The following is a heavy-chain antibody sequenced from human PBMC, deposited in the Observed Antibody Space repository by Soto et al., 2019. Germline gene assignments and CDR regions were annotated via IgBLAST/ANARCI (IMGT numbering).Heavy chain of an antibody. V-gene: IGHV3-7*04. J-gene: IGHJ4*02. CDR3: VRAISGSFAL. D-gene: IGHD3-9*01. CDR1: GFSFITYW. Sequence: EVQLVESGGGLVQSGGSLRLSCEASGFSFITYWMNWVRQAPGKGLEWLASIKEDGSEQQDVDSVKGRFTISRDNAKNSLYLQMNSLSEEDTAVYYCVRAISGSFALWGQGTLVIVS. CDR2: IKEDGSEQ.